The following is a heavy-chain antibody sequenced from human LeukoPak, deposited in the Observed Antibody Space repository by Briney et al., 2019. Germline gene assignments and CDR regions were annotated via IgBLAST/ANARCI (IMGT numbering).Heavy chain of an antibody. CDR3: ARMYNWNYVWFDP. Sequence: SETLSPTCTVSGGSVSSGSYYWSWIRQPPGKGLEWIGYIYYSGSTNYNPSLKSRVTISVDTSKNQFSLKLSSVTAADTAVYYCARMYNWNYVWFDPWGQGTLVTVSS. CDR2: IYYSGST. D-gene: IGHD1-7*01. CDR1: GGSVSSGSYY. J-gene: IGHJ5*02. V-gene: IGHV4-61*01.